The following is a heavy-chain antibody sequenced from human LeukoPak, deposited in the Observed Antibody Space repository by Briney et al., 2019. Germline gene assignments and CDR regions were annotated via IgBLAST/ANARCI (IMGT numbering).Heavy chain of an antibody. CDR2: FYTSGTP. J-gene: IGHJ4*02. Sequence: SETLSLTCTVSGGSISRGSYHWSWIRQPAGKGLEWIGRFYTSGTPNYNPSLKSRVTISEDTSRNQFSLKLSSVTAADTAVYYCARGGIPDYWGQGILVTVSS. CDR1: GGSISRGSYH. CDR3: ARGGIPDY. V-gene: IGHV4-61*02. D-gene: IGHD2-21*01.